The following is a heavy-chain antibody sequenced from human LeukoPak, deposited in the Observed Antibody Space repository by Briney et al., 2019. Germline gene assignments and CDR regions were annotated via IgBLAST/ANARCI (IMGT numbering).Heavy chain of an antibody. Sequence: PGGSLRLSCAASGFTFSSSSMSWVRQAPGKGLEWVANIKQDGREKNYVDSVKGRFTISRDDAKDSLYLQMNSLRAEDTAVYYCARDLKRYSSGSKPGYWGQGTLVTVSS. CDR1: GFTFSSSS. CDR2: IKQDGREK. J-gene: IGHJ4*02. CDR3: ARDLKRYSSGSKPGY. D-gene: IGHD6-19*01. V-gene: IGHV3-7*01.